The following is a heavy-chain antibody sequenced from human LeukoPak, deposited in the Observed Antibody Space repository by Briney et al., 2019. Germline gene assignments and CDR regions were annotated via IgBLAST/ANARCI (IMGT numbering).Heavy chain of an antibody. CDR1: GGTFSSYA. V-gene: IGHV1-69*05. D-gene: IGHD6-13*01. CDR3: ARGAEAYSSSWLTIDY. Sequence: SVKVSCKASGGTFSSYAISWVRQAPGQGLEWMGGIIPIFGTANYAQKFQGRVTITTDVSTSTAYMGLSSLRSEDTAVYYCARGAEAYSSSWLTIDYWGQGTLVTVSS. J-gene: IGHJ4*02. CDR2: IIPIFGTA.